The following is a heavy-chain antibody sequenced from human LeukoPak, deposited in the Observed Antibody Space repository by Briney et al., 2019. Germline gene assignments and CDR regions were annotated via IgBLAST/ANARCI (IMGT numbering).Heavy chain of an antibody. CDR1: GGSISSYY. D-gene: IGHD6-13*01. CDR3: ASSLDPSIAAAEEN. V-gene: IGHV4-4*07. Sequence: SETLSLTCTVSGGSISSYYWSWIRQPAGKGLEWIGRIYTSGSTNYNPSLKSRVTMSVDTSKNQFSLKLSSVTAADTAVYCCASSLDPSIAAAEENWGQGTLVTVPS. J-gene: IGHJ4*02. CDR2: IYTSGST.